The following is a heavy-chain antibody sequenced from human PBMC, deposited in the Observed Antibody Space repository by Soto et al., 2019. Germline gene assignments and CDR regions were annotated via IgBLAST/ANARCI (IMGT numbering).Heavy chain of an antibody. Sequence: PSETLSLTCAVYGGYFGGYYGSWIRQPPGKGLERIGEINHSGSTNYNPSLKSRVTISVDTSKNQFSLKLSSVTAADTAVYYCARGGPPPDKNLEWLLYDYYYGMDVWGQGTTVTVSS. CDR1: GGYFGGYY. CDR2: INHSGST. V-gene: IGHV4-34*01. J-gene: IGHJ6*02. D-gene: IGHD3-3*01. CDR3: ARGGPPPDKNLEWLLYDYYYGMDV.